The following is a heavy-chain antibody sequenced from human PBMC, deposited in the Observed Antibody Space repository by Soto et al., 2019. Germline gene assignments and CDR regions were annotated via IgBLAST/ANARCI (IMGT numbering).Heavy chain of an antibody. CDR2: IAFDGSDE. CDR1: GFTFSSFG. CDR3: ARPYDSSGYYQPYYYYGMDV. V-gene: IGHV3-30*03. Sequence: PGGSLRLSCVVSGFTFSSFGMHWVRQAPGKGLEWVAVIAFDGSDEYYGDSVKGRFSISRDNSKNTLYLQMNSLRAEDTAVYYCARPYDSSGYYQPYYYYGMDVWGQGTTVTVSS. J-gene: IGHJ6*02. D-gene: IGHD3-22*01.